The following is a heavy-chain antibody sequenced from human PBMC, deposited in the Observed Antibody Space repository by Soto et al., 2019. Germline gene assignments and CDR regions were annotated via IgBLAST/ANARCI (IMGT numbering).Heavy chain of an antibody. CDR2: IYYSGST. CDR1: GGSISSYY. D-gene: IGHD4-17*01. V-gene: IGHV4-59*08. CDR3: ARRYGDAFDI. Sequence: QVQLQESGPGLVKPSETLSLTCTVSGGSISSYYWRWIRQPPGKGLEWIGYIYYSGSTNYSPSLTSRVTISVDTSKNQFSLKLSSVTAADTAVYYCARRYGDAFDIWGQGTMVTVSS. J-gene: IGHJ3*02.